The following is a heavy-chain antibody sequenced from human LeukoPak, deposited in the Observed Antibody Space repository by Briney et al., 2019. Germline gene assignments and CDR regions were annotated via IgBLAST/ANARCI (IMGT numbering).Heavy chain of an antibody. CDR3: AHLGYDILTGYDN. V-gene: IGHV3-23*01. Sequence: QPGGSLSLSCAASGFTFSSHAMSWVRQAPGKGLEWVSGISGSGGSTYYADSVKGRFTVSRDNSKNMLYLQMNSLRAEDTAVYYCAHLGYDILTGYDNWGQGTLVFVSS. CDR1: GFTFSSHA. CDR2: ISGSGGST. J-gene: IGHJ4*02. D-gene: IGHD3-9*01.